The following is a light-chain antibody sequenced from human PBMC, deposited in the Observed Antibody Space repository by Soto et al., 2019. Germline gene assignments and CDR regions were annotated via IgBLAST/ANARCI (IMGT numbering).Light chain of an antibody. CDR3: QPTHAVHRT. CDR2: AAS. V-gene: IGKV1-39*01. CDR1: QNVITY. Sequence: DIQMTQSPSSLSASVGDRVTITCRASQNVITYLNWYQQKPGKAPKLLIYAASSLQSGVPLRFSGSGSGTTFILTISSLQHEDFEPYFCQPTHAVHRTLRQGTKV. J-gene: IGKJ1*01.